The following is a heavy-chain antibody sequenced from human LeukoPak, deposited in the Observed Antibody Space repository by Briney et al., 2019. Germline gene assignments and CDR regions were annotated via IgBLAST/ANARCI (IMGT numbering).Heavy chain of an antibody. CDR2: IYHSGST. Sequence: PSDTLSLTHAVSGYSISSGYYWGWLRPVPGKGLEWIGSIYHSGSTYYNPSLKSRVTISVDTSKNQFSLKLSSVTAADTAVYYCARGGITMIGIDPWGQGTLVTVSS. V-gene: IGHV4-38-2*01. CDR3: ARGGITMIGIDP. J-gene: IGHJ5*02. CDR1: GYSISSGYY. D-gene: IGHD3-22*01.